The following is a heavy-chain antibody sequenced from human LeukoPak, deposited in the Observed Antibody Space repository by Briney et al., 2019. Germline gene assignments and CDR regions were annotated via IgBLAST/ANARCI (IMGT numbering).Heavy chain of an antibody. V-gene: IGHV1-69*13. CDR1: GGTFSSYA. Sequence: GASVKVSCKASGGTFSSYAISWVRQAPGQGLEWMGGIIPIFGTANYAQKFQGRVTITADESTSTAYMELSSLRSEDTAVYYCATDALVVVDGGFDYWGQGTLVTVSS. J-gene: IGHJ4*02. CDR3: ATDALVVVDGGFDY. D-gene: IGHD2-15*01. CDR2: IIPIFGTA.